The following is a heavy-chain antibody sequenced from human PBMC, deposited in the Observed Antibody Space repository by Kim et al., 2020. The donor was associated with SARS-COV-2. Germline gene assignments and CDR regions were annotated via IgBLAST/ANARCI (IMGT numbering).Heavy chain of an antibody. D-gene: IGHD3-3*01. CDR2: IYPGDSDT. CDR1: GYSFTSYW. J-gene: IGHJ4*02. Sequence: GESLKISCKGSGYSFTSYWIGWVRQMPGKGLEWMGIIYPGDSDTRYSPSFQGQVTISADKSINTAYLQWSSLKASDTAMYYCARPAWYYDFWSGSYYFDYWGQGTLVTVSS. CDR3: ARPAWYYDFWSGSYYFDY. V-gene: IGHV5-51*01.